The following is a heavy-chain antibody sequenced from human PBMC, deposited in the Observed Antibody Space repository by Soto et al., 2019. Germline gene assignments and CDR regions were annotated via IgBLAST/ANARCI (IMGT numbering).Heavy chain of an antibody. CDR3: ARKVLGSTIRPAYWYFDL. CDR1: GFTFINYA. Sequence: EVQLLESGGGLVQPGGSLRLSCAASGFTFINYAMNWVRQAPGKGLQWVATISGGGDATFYAGSVKGRFTFSRDNSRNTASLQMNGLGADDTAVYYCARKVLGSTIRPAYWYFDLWGRGILVTVSS. CDR2: ISGGGDAT. D-gene: IGHD3-10*01. V-gene: IGHV3-23*01. J-gene: IGHJ2*01.